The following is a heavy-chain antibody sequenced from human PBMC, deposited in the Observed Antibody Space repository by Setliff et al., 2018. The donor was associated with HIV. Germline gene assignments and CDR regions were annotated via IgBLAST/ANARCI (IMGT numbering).Heavy chain of an antibody. D-gene: IGHD6-19*01. CDR3: AREGQDSGGWYYFDY. V-gene: IGHV1-2*06. J-gene: IGHJ4*02. CDR2: INPKSGAT. Sequence: GASVKVSCKASGCSFTDYYMHWVRQAPGQGLEYMGRINPKSGATIYAENFQGRVTMTRDMSISTAYMEVNRLTSDDTALYYCAREGQDSGGWYYFDYWGQGTLVTVSS. CDR1: GCSFTDYY.